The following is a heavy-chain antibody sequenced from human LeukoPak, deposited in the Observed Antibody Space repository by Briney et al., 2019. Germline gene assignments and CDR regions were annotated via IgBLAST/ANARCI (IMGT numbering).Heavy chain of an antibody. CDR1: GFTFSSYS. CDR3: AREEGGAGLYGFDI. D-gene: IGHD1-26*01. Sequence: GGSLRLSCAASGFTFSSYSMNWVRQAPGKGLEWVSSISSSSDYIYYADSLKGRFTISRDNAKNSLYLQMNSLRAEDTAVYYCAREEGGAGLYGFDICGEGTMVTVSS. V-gene: IGHV3-21*01. CDR2: ISSSSDYI. J-gene: IGHJ3*02.